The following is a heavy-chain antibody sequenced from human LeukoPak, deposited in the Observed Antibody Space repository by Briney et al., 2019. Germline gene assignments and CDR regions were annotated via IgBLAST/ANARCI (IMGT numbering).Heavy chain of an antibody. CDR3: AKAGGGNWGLYYFDY. CDR1: AFTFRRYA. D-gene: IGHD3-16*01. V-gene: IGHV3-23*01. Sequence: QPGGSLRLSCGASAFTFRRYAMSWVRQAPGKGLEWVSIIISGGGTTYYAESVKGRFTISRDNSKSTLYLQMSSLRAEDTAVYYCAKAGGGNWGLYYFDYWGQGTLVTVSS. CDR2: IISGGGTT. J-gene: IGHJ4*02.